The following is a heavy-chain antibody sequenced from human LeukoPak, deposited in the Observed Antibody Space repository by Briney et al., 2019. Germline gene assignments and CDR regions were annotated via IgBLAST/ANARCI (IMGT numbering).Heavy chain of an antibody. CDR1: GFTFSSYD. J-gene: IGHJ2*01. V-gene: IGHV3-13*01. CDR2: IGTAGDT. Sequence: PGGSLRLSCAASGFTFSSYDMHWVRQATGKGLEWVSAIGTAGDTYYPGSVKGRFTISREYAKNSLYLQMNSLRAGDTAVYYCARAGRNYYGSGSLIHWYFDLWGRGTLVTVSS. D-gene: IGHD3-10*01. CDR3: ARAGRNYYGSGSLIHWYFDL.